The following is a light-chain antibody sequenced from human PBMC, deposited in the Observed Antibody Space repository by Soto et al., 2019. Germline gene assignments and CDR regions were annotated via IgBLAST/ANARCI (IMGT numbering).Light chain of an antibody. CDR3: SSYTSSSTSNYV. CDR1: SSDVGGYNY. CDR2: EVS. J-gene: IGLJ1*01. Sequence: QSVLTQPASVSGSPGQSITISCTGTSSDVGGYNYVSWYQQHPGKAPKLMIYEVSNRPSGVSNRFSGSKSGNTASLTISGLQAEDEADYYCSSYTSSSTSNYVFGTGTKATVL. V-gene: IGLV2-14*01.